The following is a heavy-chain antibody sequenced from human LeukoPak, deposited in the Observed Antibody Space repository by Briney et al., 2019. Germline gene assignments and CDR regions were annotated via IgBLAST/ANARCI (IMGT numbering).Heavy chain of an antibody. CDR2: IYFSGGT. CDR1: GDSISSSNCY. V-gene: IGHV4-39*01. CDR3: ASCGVSMASDY. J-gene: IGHJ4*02. Sequence: SETLSLTCTVSGDSISSSNCYWGWIRQPPGKGLEWIGSIYFSGGTYYNASLKSRVTISVDTSKSQFFLKLTSVTAADTAVYYCASCGVSMASDYWGQGTLVTVSS. D-gene: IGHD2-21*01.